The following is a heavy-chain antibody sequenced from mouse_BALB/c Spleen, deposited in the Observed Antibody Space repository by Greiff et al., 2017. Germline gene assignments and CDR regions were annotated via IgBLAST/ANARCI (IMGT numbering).Heavy chain of an antibody. Sequence: VQLQQSGAELVKPGASVKLSCTASGFNIKDTYMHWVKQRPEQGLEWIGRIDPANGNTKYDPKFQGKATITADTSSNTAYLQLSSLTSEDTAVYYCARCNYRYGDYAMDYWGQGTSVTVSS. J-gene: IGHJ4*01. V-gene: IGHV14-3*02. CDR1: GFNIKDTY. CDR3: ARCNYRYGDYAMDY. D-gene: IGHD2-14*01. CDR2: IDPANGNT.